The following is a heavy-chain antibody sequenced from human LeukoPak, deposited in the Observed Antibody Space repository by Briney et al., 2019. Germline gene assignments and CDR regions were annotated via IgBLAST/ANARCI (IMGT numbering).Heavy chain of an antibody. J-gene: IGHJ3*02. D-gene: IGHD3-16*01. V-gene: IGHV3-43*01. CDR3: ARDVRGDAFDI. CDR1: GFTFDDYT. Sequence: PGGSLRLSCAASGFTFDDYTMHWVRQAPGKGLEWVSLISWDGGSTYYADSVKGRFTISRDNAKNSLYLQMNSLRAEDTAVYYCARDVRGDAFDIWGQGTMVTVSS. CDR2: ISWDGGST.